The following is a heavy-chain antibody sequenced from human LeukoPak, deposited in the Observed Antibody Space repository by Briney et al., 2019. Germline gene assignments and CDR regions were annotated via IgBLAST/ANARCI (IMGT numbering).Heavy chain of an antibody. D-gene: IGHD4-17*01. Sequence: ASVKVSCKASGYTFTSYGISWVRQAPGQPLEWMGWISAYNGNTNYAQKLQGRVTMTTDTSTSTAYMELRSLRSDDTAVYYCARDPGDMTTVTTLRHDYWGQGTLVTVSS. CDR3: ARDPGDMTTVTTLRHDY. V-gene: IGHV1-18*01. CDR1: GYTFTSYG. CDR2: ISAYNGNT. J-gene: IGHJ4*02.